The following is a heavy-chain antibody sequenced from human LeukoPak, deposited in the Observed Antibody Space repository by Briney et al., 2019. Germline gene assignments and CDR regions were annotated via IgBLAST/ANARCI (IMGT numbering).Heavy chain of an antibody. CDR1: GYTFTSYG. V-gene: IGHV1-18*01. J-gene: IGHJ4*02. Sequence: ASVKVSCKASGYTFTSYGISWVRQAPGQGLEWMGWISAYNGNTNYAQKLQGRVTMTTDTSTGTAYMELRSLRSDDTAVYYCAKLSTGFLGELSSNDYWGQGTLVTVSS. CDR3: AKLSTGFLGELSSNDY. CDR2: ISAYNGNT. D-gene: IGHD3-16*02.